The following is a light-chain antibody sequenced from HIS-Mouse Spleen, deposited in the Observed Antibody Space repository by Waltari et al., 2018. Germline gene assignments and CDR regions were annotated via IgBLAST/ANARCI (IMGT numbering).Light chain of an antibody. CDR1: SSDVGGYNY. J-gene: IGLJ2*01. CDR2: EVS. Sequence: QSALTQPASVSGSPGQSITISCPGPSSDVGGYNYVSWYHQHPGKAPKLMIYEVSNRPSGVSNRFSGSKSGNTASLTISGLQAEDEADYYCSSYTSIYVVFGGGTKLTVL. CDR3: SSYTSIYVV. V-gene: IGLV2-14*01.